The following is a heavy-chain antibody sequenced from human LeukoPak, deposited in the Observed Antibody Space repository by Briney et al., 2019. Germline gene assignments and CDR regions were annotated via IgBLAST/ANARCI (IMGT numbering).Heavy chain of an antibody. V-gene: IGHV3-23*01. D-gene: IGHD5-18*01. CDR3: ARDRIQLWSTHPIY. Sequence: PGGSLRLSCAASGFTFSSYAMSWVRPAPGKGLEWVSAISGSGGSTYYADSVKGRFTISRDNSKNTLYLQMNSLRAEDTAVYYCARDRIQLWSTHPIYWGQGTLVTVSS. CDR2: ISGSGGST. CDR1: GFTFSSYA. J-gene: IGHJ4*02.